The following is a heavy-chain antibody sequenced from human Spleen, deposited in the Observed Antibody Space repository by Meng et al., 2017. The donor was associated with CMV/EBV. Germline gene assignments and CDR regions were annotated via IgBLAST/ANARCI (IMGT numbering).Heavy chain of an antibody. Sequence: GESLKISCAASGFSFDEYAMHWVRQAPGKGLEWVSSVSSSGDDVFYADSVKGRFAIFRDTAKNLVYLQMNSLRAEDTAVYYCTRVGPRDAFDVWGQGTLVTVSS. CDR1: GFSFDEYA. D-gene: IGHD3/OR15-3a*01. V-gene: IGHV3-21*06. J-gene: IGHJ3*01. CDR3: TRVGPRDAFDV. CDR2: VSSSGDDV.